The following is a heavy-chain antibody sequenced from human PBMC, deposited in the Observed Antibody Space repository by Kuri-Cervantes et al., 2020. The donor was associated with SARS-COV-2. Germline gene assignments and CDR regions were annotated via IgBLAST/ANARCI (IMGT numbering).Heavy chain of an antibody. D-gene: IGHD3-16*02. Sequence: SETLSLTCGVSGVSVTREGYSWNWVRQLPGKGLEWIGSISGDTSYNPSLDSRVTISLDTSRNQFSLKLSSVTAADTAVYYCARDPLGITFGGVIVDAFGIWAQGTMVTVSS. J-gene: IGHJ3*02. CDR2: ISGDT. CDR3: ARDPLGITFGGVIVDAFGI. V-gene: IGHV4-30-2*01. CDR1: GVSVTREGYS.